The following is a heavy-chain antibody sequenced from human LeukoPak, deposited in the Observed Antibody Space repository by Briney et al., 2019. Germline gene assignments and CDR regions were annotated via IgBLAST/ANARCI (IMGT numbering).Heavy chain of an antibody. V-gene: IGHV1-69*02. J-gene: IGHJ4*02. D-gene: IGHD3-3*01. CDR2: IIPILGIT. CDR1: GYTFTGYY. CDR3: ARSHNDFGDDY. Sequence: SVKVSCKASGYTFTGYYMHRVRQAPGQGLEWMGRIIPILGITNYAQKFQGRVTITADKSTSTAYMELSSLRSEDTAVYYCARSHNDFGDDYWGQGSLVTVSS.